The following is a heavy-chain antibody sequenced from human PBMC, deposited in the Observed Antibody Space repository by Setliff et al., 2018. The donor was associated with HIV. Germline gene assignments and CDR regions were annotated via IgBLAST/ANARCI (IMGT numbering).Heavy chain of an antibody. D-gene: IGHD6-13*01. CDR1: GFSFISSA. CDR2: IVVDSGNT. V-gene: IGHV7-4-1*02. CDR3: ARRSHSVGTSWPFDH. J-gene: IGHJ4*02. Sequence: GASVKVSCKASGFSFISSAMQWVRQARGQRLEWIGWIVVDSGNTTYAQGFTGRFVFSLDTSVSTAYLQISSLEAQDTGVYYCARRSHSVGTSWPFDHWGQGTQVTVLL.